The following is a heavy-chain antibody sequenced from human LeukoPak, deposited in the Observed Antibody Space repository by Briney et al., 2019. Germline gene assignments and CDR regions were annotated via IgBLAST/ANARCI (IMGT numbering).Heavy chain of an antibody. Sequence: PGRSLRLSCAASGFSFSSYAMSSVSQAPGKWLEWVSSISGSAGTTYYADSVKGRFTISRENSKNTLYLQMNSLRAEATAVYYCAADIVEVVAATRGFDPWGQGTLVTVSS. D-gene: IGHD2-15*01. CDR1: GFSFSSYA. CDR3: AADIVEVVAATRGFDP. J-gene: IGHJ5*02. V-gene: IGHV3-23*01. CDR2: ISGSAGTT.